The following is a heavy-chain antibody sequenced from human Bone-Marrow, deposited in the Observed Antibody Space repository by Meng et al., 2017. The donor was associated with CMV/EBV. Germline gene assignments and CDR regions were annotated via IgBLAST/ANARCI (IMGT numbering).Heavy chain of an antibody. CDR1: GFSFSYYS. CDR2: IRYDGNNK. Sequence: GESLKISCAASGFSFSYYSMHWVRQAPGKGLEWVSFIRYDGNNKYYADSVRGRFTVSRDNSKNTLYLQMDSLRVEDTAVYYCAREAQLSYAGSFQVDYWGQGMLVTVSS. D-gene: IGHD2-8*01. J-gene: IGHJ4*02. V-gene: IGHV3-30*02. CDR3: AREAQLSYAGSFQVDY.